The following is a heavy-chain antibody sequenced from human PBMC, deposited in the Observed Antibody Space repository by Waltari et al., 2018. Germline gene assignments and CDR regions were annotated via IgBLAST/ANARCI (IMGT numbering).Heavy chain of an antibody. J-gene: IGHJ4*02. CDR3: ARAGGASSGWYYDY. V-gene: IGHV4-34*01. D-gene: IGHD6-19*01. CDR1: GGSFSGYY. CDR2: INHSGST. Sequence: QVQLQQWGAGLLKPSETLSLTCAVYGGSFSGYYWSWIRQPPGKGLEWIGEINHSGSTNYNPSLKSRVTISVDTSKNQFCLKLSSVTAADTAVYYCARAGGASSGWYYDYWGQGTLVTVSS.